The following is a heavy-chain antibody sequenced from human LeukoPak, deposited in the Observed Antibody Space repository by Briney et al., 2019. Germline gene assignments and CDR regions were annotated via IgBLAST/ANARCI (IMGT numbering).Heavy chain of an antibody. Sequence: GGSLRLSCAASGFTFSDYSMNCVRQAPGKGLEWVSYVSSTTTYYADSVEGRFTTSRDNAKNSLYLQMNSLRDEDTAVYYCSRDRGAVARRSFDYWGQGTLVTVSS. CDR2: VSSTTT. CDR3: SRDRGAVARRSFDY. CDR1: GFTFSDYS. V-gene: IGHV3-48*02. J-gene: IGHJ4*02. D-gene: IGHD3-10*01.